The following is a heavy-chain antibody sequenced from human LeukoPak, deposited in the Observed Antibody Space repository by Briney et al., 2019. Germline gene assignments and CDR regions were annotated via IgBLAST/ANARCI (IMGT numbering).Heavy chain of an antibody. CDR2: ISYDGSNK. Sequence: GGSLRLSCAASGFTFSSYAMRWVRQAQGKGLEWVAVISYDGSNKYYADSVKGRFTISRDNSKNTLYLQMNSLRAEDTAVYYCAREGYCSGGSCYSGDSFDYWGQGTLATVSS. CDR3: AREGYCSGGSCYSGDSFDY. CDR1: GFTFSSYA. D-gene: IGHD2-15*01. V-gene: IGHV3-30-3*01. J-gene: IGHJ4*02.